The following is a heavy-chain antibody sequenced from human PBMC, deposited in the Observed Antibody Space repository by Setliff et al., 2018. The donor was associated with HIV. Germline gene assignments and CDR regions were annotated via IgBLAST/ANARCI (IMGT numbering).Heavy chain of an antibody. CDR1: GHTLSGYF. J-gene: IGHJ4*02. V-gene: IGHV1-69*11. D-gene: IGHD3-16*01. CDR2: IIPFIDAT. CDR3: AKAAVEMTTIAFGGPPGY. Sequence: SVKVSCKSSGHTLSGYFIHWVRQAPGQGLEWMGTIIPFIDATHYAQSFQGRLTITADESSNTAYMELSSLRLHDTAVYYCAKAAVEMTTIAFGGPPGYWGQGTLVTVSS.